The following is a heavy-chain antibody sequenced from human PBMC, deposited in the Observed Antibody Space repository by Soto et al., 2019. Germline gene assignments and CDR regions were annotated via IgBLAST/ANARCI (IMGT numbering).Heavy chain of an antibody. CDR2: IYYSGST. CDR1: GGSISSGGYY. J-gene: IGHJ4*02. V-gene: IGHV4-31*03. Sequence: TSETLSLTCTVSGGSISSGGYYWSWIRQHPGKGLEWIGYIYYSGSTYYNPSLKNRVNKSVDTSKKQFSLKLSSVTAADTALYYFARAARYFDWLLSPYYFDYWGQGTLVTVSS. CDR3: ARAARYFDWLLSPYYFDY. D-gene: IGHD3-9*01.